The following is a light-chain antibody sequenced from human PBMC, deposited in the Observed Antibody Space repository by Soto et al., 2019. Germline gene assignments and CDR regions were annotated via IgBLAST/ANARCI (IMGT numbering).Light chain of an antibody. J-gene: IGLJ2*01. CDR1: SSNIGAGYD. Sequence: QAVVTQPPSVSRAPGQRVTISCTGSSSNIGAGYDVHWYQQLPGTAPKLLIYGNSNRPSGVPDRFSGSKSGTSASLAITGLQAEDEADYYCQSYDSSLSAHVVFGGGTKLTVL. CDR3: QSYDSSLSAHVV. CDR2: GNS. V-gene: IGLV1-40*01.